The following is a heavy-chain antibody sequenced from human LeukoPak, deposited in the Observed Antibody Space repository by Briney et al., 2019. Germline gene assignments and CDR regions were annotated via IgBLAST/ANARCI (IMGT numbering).Heavy chain of an antibody. D-gene: IGHD6-19*01. V-gene: IGHV1-18*01. CDR1: GYTFTSYG. Sequence: ASVKVSCKASGYTFTSYGISWVRQAPGQGLEWMGWISAYNGNTNYAQKLQGRVTMTTDISTSTAYMELRSLRSDDTAVYYCARAWDGSGWYGEVYWGQGTLVTVSS. CDR2: ISAYNGNT. CDR3: ARAWDGSGWYGEVY. J-gene: IGHJ4*02.